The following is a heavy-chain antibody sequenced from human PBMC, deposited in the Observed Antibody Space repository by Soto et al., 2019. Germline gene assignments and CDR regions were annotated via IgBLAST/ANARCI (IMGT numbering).Heavy chain of an antibody. Sequence: QVQLVQSGAEVKKPGASVKVSCKASGYTFTAYYIHWVRQAPGQGLEWMGRINPNSGDANHAQKFQGWVTMTRDTSISTAYMELSRLKSDDTAVYYCARGERRGYGVDYWGQGTLVTVSS. CDR1: GYTFTAYY. D-gene: IGHD5-12*01. V-gene: IGHV1-2*04. CDR3: ARGERRGYGVDY. J-gene: IGHJ4*02. CDR2: INPNSGDA.